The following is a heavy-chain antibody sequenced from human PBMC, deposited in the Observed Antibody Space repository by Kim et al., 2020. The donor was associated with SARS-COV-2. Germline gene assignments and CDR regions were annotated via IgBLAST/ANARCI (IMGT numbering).Heavy chain of an antibody. Sequence: SVKGRLTISRNNAKNSLYLQMNSLRAEDTALYYCAKDITGGYGSGAGFDYWGQGTLVTVSS. J-gene: IGHJ4*02. D-gene: IGHD3-10*01. CDR3: AKDITGGYGSGAGFDY. V-gene: IGHV3-9*01.